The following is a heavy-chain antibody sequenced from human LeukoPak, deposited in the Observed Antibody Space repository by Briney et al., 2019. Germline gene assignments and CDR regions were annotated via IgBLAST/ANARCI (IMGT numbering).Heavy chain of an antibody. CDR3: AREWRDGYNVRVVPLHDAFDI. CDR1: GYTFTGYY. Sequence: GASVKVSCKASGYTFTGYYIHWVRQAPGQGLEWMGRINPNTGGTNYAQKFQGRVTMTRDTSISTAYMELSRLRSDDTAVYYCAREWRDGYNVRVVPLHDAFDIWGQGTMVTVSS. J-gene: IGHJ3*02. D-gene: IGHD5-24*01. CDR2: INPNTGGT. V-gene: IGHV1-2*06.